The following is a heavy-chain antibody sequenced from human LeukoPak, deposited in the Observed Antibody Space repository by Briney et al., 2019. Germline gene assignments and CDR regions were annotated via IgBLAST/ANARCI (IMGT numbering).Heavy chain of an antibody. CDR1: GSTYSTTT. D-gene: IGHD5-12*01. CDR2: IVVGSGKA. V-gene: IGHV1-58*02. CDR3: ASDTLYSGT. Sequence: SETLSCTGTGSTYSTTTMQWVRQARRHRREWIGWIVVGSGKANSAQNSHERVTITRDMATSKDYMELSSVRAEHTAIYYCASDTLYSGTWSEGTLVTVSS. J-gene: IGHJ5*02.